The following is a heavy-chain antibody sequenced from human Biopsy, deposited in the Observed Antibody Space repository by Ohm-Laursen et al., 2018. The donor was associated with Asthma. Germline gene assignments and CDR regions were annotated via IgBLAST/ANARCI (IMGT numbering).Heavy chain of an antibody. V-gene: IGHV1-18*01. CDR3: ARAVDYSHYYGIDV. J-gene: IGHJ6*02. D-gene: IGHD3-10*01. Sequence: PSVKVSCKTSGYTFNSAGITWVRQAPGQGLEWMGWISVYNGNTKVAQKLQDRVTMITDTSTSTAYMELRSLRPDDTAVYFCARAVDYSHYYGIDVWGQGTTVTVS. CDR2: ISVYNGNT. CDR1: GYTFNSAG.